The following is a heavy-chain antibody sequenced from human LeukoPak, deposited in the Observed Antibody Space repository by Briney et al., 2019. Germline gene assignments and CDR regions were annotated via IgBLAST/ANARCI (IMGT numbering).Heavy chain of an antibody. V-gene: IGHV1-69*13. J-gene: IGHJ3*02. Sequence: SVMVSCKASGGTFSTYAISWVRQAPGQGLEWLGGIIPLFGTADYAQKFQGRVTITADESTSTAYMELSSLRSEDTAVYYCARTRTYYYDSSGYAFDIWGQGTMVTVSS. CDR2: IIPLFGTA. CDR1: GGTFSTYA. CDR3: ARTRTYYYDSSGYAFDI. D-gene: IGHD3-22*01.